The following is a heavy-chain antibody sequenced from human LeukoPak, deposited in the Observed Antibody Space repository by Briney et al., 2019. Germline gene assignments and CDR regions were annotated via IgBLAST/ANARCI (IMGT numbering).Heavy chain of an antibody. CDR3: ARLLGDCKSTSCYQFDYFGMDV. J-gene: IGHJ6*02. CDR2: MYYSGYT. CDR1: NGSITSYH. D-gene: IGHD2-2*01. Sequence: SETLSLTCSVSNGSITSYHWTWIRQPPGMELEWIGHMYYSGYTNYNPSLKSRVTLSVDRTKNQFSLKLRSMTAADAAVYYCARLLGDCKSTSCYQFDYFGMDVWGQGTTVTVSS. V-gene: IGHV4-59*08.